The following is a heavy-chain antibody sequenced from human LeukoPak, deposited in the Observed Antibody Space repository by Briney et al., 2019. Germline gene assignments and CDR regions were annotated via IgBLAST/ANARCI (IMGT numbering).Heavy chain of an antibody. CDR2: VDPEDGET. Sequence: GASVKVSCKASGYTFTDYYMHWVQQAPGKGLEWMGRVDPEDGETIYAEKFQGRVTITADTSTDTAYMELSSPRSEDTAVYYCATQYSSGPFDYWGQGTLVTVSS. D-gene: IGHD6-19*01. V-gene: IGHV1-69-2*01. CDR1: GYTFTDYY. CDR3: ATQYSSGPFDY. J-gene: IGHJ4*02.